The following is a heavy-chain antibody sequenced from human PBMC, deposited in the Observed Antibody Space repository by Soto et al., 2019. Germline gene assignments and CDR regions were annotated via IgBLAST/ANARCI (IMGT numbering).Heavy chain of an antibody. J-gene: IGHJ6*02. Sequence: QVQLVQSGAEVKKPGSSVKVSCKASGGTFSSYAISWVRQAPGQGLEWMGGLIPIFGTANYAQKFQGRVTITADKSTRIAYRELSSVRSEDTAVYYCARDPLAYQLPSPYYYYGMDVCGQGTTVTVS. V-gene: IGHV1-69*06. CDR3: ARDPLAYQLPSPYYYYGMDV. CDR2: LIPIFGTA. CDR1: GGTFSSYA. D-gene: IGHD2-2*01.